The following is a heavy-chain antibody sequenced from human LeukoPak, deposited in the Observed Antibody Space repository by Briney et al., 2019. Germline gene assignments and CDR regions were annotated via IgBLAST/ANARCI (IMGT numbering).Heavy chain of an antibody. Sequence: GGSLRLSCAASGFTFSSYSMNWVRQAPGKGLEWVSYISSSSSTIYYADSVKGRFTISRDNAKNSLYLQMNSLRAEDTAVYYCARDAVTTVASEYYFDYWGQGTLVTVSS. CDR1: GFTFSSYS. CDR2: ISSSSSTI. J-gene: IGHJ4*02. CDR3: ARDAVTTVASEYYFDY. V-gene: IGHV3-48*01. D-gene: IGHD4-17*01.